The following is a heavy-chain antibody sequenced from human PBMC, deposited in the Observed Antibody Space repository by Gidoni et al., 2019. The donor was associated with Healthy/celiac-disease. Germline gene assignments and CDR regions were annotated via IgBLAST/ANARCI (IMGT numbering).Heavy chain of an antibody. CDR3: ARSSSTEPYYYYYYGMDV. CDR2: ISSSSSYI. J-gene: IGHJ6*02. D-gene: IGHD4-4*01. Sequence: EVQLVESGGGLVRPGGSLRLSCAASGSTFSRYSMNWVRQAPGKGLEWVSSISSSSSYIYYADSVKGRFTISRDNAKNSLYLQMNSLRAEDTAVYYCARSSSTEPYYYYYYGMDVWGQGTTVTVSS. V-gene: IGHV3-21*01. CDR1: GSTFSRYS.